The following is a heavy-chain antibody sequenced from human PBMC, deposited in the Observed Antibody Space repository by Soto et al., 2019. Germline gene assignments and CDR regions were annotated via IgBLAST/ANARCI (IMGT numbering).Heavy chain of an antibody. D-gene: IGHD4-17*01. Sequence: QVQLQESGPGLVKPSETLSLTCTVSGGSISSYYWSWIRQPPGKGLEWIGYIYYSGSTNYNPSLKSRVTISVDTSKNQFSLKLSSVTAADTAVYYCARGITVTTQMYYFDYWGQGTLVTVSS. CDR1: GGSISSYY. CDR3: ARGITVTTQMYYFDY. V-gene: IGHV4-59*01. CDR2: IYYSGST. J-gene: IGHJ4*02.